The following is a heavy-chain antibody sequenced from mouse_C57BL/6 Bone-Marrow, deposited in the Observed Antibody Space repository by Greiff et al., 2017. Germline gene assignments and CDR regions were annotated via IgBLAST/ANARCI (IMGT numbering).Heavy chain of an antibody. J-gene: IGHJ2*01. V-gene: IGHV14-4*01. Sequence: EVQLQASGAELVRPGASVKLSCTASGFNIKDDYMHWVKPRPEQGLEWIGWIDPENGDTEYASKFQGKATITADPSSNTAYLQLSSLTSEDTAVYYCTSYYYGSSPLFDYWGQGTTLTVSS. CDR2: IDPENGDT. CDR3: TSYYYGSSPLFDY. D-gene: IGHD1-1*01. CDR1: GFNIKDDY.